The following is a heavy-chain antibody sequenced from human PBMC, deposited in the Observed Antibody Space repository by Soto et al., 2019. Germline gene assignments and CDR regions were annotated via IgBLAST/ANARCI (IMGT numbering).Heavy chain of an antibody. CDR3: ARDKGWGYCSGGSCPERYAFDI. Sequence: LEWMGWINPNSGGTNYAQKFQGWVTMTRDTSISTAYMELSRLRSDDTAVYYCARDKGWGYCSGGSCPERYAFDIWGQGTMVTVSS. CDR2: INPNSGGT. D-gene: IGHD2-15*01. V-gene: IGHV1-2*04. J-gene: IGHJ3*02.